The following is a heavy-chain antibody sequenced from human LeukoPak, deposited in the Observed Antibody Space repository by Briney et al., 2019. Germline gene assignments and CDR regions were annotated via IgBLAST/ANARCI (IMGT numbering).Heavy chain of an antibody. Sequence: GGSLRLSCAASGFTFSTYWMHWVRQAPGKGLLWVSGIRSDGSSTIYADSVKGRFTVSRDNARNTLYLQVNSLRAEDTAVYYCARDSSGWGFDYWGQGSLVTVSS. CDR2: IRSDGSST. D-gene: IGHD6-25*01. CDR3: ARDSSGWGFDY. J-gene: IGHJ4*02. CDR1: GFTFSTYW. V-gene: IGHV3-74*01.